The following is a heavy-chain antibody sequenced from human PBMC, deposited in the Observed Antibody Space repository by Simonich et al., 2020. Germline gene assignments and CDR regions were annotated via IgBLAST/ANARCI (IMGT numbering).Heavy chain of an antibody. CDR2: ISYEESNK. V-gene: IGHV3-30*05. CDR3: ARELSKNGEAAAGYYFDY. J-gene: IGHJ4*02. D-gene: IGHD6-13*01. Sequence: QVQLVESGGGVVQPGRSLRLSCAASGFTFSSYGMHWVRQAPGKGLGGVAVISYEESNKYYADSVKGRFTISRDNSKNTLYLQMNSLRAEDTAVYYCARELSKNGEAAAGYYFDYWGQGTLVTVSS. CDR1: GFTFSSYG.